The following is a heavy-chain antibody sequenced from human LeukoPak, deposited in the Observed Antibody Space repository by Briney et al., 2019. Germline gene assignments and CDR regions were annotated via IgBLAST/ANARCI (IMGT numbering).Heavy chain of an antibody. CDR3: VRDNYGVDY. J-gene: IGHJ4*02. CDR1: GFTFNRYW. CDR2: ITSDGSIT. V-gene: IGHV3-74*01. D-gene: IGHD3-16*01. Sequence: PGGSLRLSCAASGFTFNRYWMQWVRQAPGKGLVWVSHITSDGSITSYADSVKGRFTTSRDNAKNTLYLQMNSPRAEDTAVYYCVRDNYGVDYWGQGTLVTVSS.